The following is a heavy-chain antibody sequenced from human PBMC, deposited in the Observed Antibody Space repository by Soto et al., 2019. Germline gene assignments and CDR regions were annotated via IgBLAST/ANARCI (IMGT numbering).Heavy chain of an antibody. CDR3: ARDLRMSSSWTAEYFQH. Sequence: QVQLVQSGAEVKKPGASVKVSCKASGYTFTSYGISWVRQAPGQGLEWMGWISAYNGNTNYAQKLQGRVTMTTDTSTSTDDMELRSLRSDDTAVYYCARDLRMSSSWTAEYFQHWGQGTLVTVSS. CDR1: GYTFTSYG. V-gene: IGHV1-18*01. J-gene: IGHJ1*01. CDR2: ISAYNGNT. D-gene: IGHD6-13*01.